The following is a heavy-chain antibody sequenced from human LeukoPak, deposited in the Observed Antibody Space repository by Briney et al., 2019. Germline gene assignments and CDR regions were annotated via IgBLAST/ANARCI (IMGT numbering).Heavy chain of an antibody. CDR2: INHSGST. D-gene: IGHD6-19*01. J-gene: IGHJ5*02. V-gene: IGHV4-34*01. Sequence: SETLSLTCAVYGGSFSGYYWSWVRQPPGKGLEWIGEINHSGSTNYNPSLKSRVTTSVDTSKNQFSLKLSSVTAADTAVYYCARGSGGWNLYNWFDPWGQGTLVTVSS. CDR3: ARGSGGWNLYNWFDP. CDR1: GGSFSGYY.